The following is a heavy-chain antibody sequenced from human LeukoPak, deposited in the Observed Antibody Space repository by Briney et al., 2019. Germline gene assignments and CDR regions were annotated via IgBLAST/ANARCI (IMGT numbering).Heavy chain of an antibody. V-gene: IGHV3-23*01. CDR1: GFTFSSYA. CDR3: AKGYGGYEFLFDY. CDR2: VTSSGHNT. Sequence: QPGGPLRLSCAASGFTFSSYAMSWVRQAPGKGLEWVSAVTSSGHNTYYADSVKGRFTISRDNSKNTLYLQMNSLRAEDTAVYYCAKGYGGYEFLFDYWGQGTLVTVSS. D-gene: IGHD5-12*01. J-gene: IGHJ4*02.